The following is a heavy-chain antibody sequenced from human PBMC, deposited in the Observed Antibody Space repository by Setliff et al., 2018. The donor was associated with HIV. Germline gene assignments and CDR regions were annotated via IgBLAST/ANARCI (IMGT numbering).Heavy chain of an antibody. D-gene: IGHD6-19*01. CDR3: ARDLFRTYSSGWYEDAFDI. CDR1: GFTFSSYS. V-gene: IGHV3-48*01. Sequence: GGSLRLSCAASGFTFSSYSMNWVRQAPGKGLEWVSYISSSSSTIYYADSVKGRFTISRDNAKNSLYLQMNSLRAEDTAVYYCARDLFRTYSSGWYEDAFDIWGQGTMVTVSS. J-gene: IGHJ3*02. CDR2: ISSSSSTI.